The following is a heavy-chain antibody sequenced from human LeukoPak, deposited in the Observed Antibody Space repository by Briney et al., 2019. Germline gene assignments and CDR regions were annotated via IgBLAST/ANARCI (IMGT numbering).Heavy chain of an antibody. CDR1: GYGFTSYW. Sequence: GESLKISCKGSGYGFTSYWIGWVRQMPGKGLEWMGIIYPGDSDTRYSPSFQGQVTISADKSSSTAYLQWSSLKAADTAMYYCARQRDTAMVTLPGYWGQGTLVTVSS. D-gene: IGHD5-18*01. V-gene: IGHV5-51*01. CDR2: IYPGDSDT. CDR3: ARQRDTAMVTLPGY. J-gene: IGHJ4*02.